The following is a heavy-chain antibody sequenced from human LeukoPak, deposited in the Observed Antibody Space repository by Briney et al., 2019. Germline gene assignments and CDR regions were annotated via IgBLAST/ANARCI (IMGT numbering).Heavy chain of an antibody. D-gene: IGHD3-22*01. J-gene: IGHJ5*02. Sequence: ASVKVSCKASGYTFTGYYMHWVRQAPGQGLEWMGWITPNSGGTNYAQKFQGRVTMTRDTSISTAYMELTRLTSADTAVYYCARGGYYDSSGYFWFDPWGQGTLVTVSS. V-gene: IGHV1-2*02. CDR2: ITPNSGGT. CDR1: GYTFTGYY. CDR3: ARGGYYDSSGYFWFDP.